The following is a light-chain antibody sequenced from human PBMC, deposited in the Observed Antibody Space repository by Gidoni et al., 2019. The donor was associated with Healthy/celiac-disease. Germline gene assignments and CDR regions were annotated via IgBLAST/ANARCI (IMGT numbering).Light chain of an antibody. Sequence: IQLTQSPSSLSASVGDRVTITCRASQSISSYLNWYQQKPGKAPKLLIYAASRLQSGVPSRFSGSGSGTDFTLTISRMQPEDFATYYCQQSYSTLLTFGGGTKVEIK. V-gene: IGKV1-39*01. CDR1: QSISSY. CDR3: QQSYSTLLT. CDR2: AAS. J-gene: IGKJ4*02.